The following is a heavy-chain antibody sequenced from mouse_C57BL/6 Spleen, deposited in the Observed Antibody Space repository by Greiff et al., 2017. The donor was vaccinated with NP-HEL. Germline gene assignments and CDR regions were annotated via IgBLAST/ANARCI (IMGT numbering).Heavy chain of an antibody. CDR1: GFTFSDYG. V-gene: IGHV5-17*01. D-gene: IGHD1-1*02. Sequence: EVQVVESGGGLVKPGGSLKLSCAASGFTFSDYGMHWVRQAPEKGLEWVAYISSGSSTIYYADTVKGRFTISRDNAKNTLFLQMTSLRSEDTAMFYCEKLCHRGYVDVWGTGTTVTVSS. J-gene: IGHJ1*03. CDR3: EKLCHRGYVDV. CDR2: ISSGSSTI.